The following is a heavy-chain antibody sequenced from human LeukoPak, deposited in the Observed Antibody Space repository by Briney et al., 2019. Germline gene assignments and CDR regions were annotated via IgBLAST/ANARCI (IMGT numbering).Heavy chain of an antibody. CDR1: GFTFSSYG. CDR3: AKVGDYGDYALYY. V-gene: IGHV3-30*18. CDR2: ISYDGSYK. D-gene: IGHD4-17*01. Sequence: GGSLRLSCAASGFTFSSYGMHWVRQAPGKGLEWVAVISYDGSYKYYADSVKGRFTISRDNSKNTLYLQMNSLRAEDTAVYYCAKVGDYGDYALYYGGQGPLVTVSS. J-gene: IGHJ4*02.